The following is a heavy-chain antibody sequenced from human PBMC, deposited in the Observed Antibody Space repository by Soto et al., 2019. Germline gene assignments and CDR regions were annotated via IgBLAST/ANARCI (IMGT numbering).Heavy chain of an antibody. Sequence: SETLSLTCTVSGGSISSGGYYWSWIRQHPGKGLEWIGYIYYSGSTYYNPSLKSRVTISVDTSKNQFSLKLSSVTAADTAVYYCARQAEGLRGYSYGRSGDYWGQGTLVTSPQ. V-gene: IGHV4-39*01. CDR2: IYYSGST. CDR1: GGSISSGGYY. J-gene: IGHJ4*02. D-gene: IGHD5-18*01. CDR3: ARQAEGLRGYSYGRSGDY.